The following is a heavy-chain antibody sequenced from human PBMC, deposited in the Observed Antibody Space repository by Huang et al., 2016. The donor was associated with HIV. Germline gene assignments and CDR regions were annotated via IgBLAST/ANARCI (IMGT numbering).Heavy chain of an antibody. D-gene: IGHD6-19*01. Sequence: QVQIDQWGAGLLKPSETLSLTCAVYGGSFSGYYWNWIRQPPGKGLEWLGKINHGGSTNPNPSLKSRVNRLVDVSKKQFSLQLRSVTAADTAIYYCARGGPRITVTGPLDSWGPGALVSVSS. CDR3: ARGGPRITVTGPLDS. CDR1: GGSFSGYY. J-gene: IGHJ4*02. V-gene: IGHV4-34*01. CDR2: INHGGST.